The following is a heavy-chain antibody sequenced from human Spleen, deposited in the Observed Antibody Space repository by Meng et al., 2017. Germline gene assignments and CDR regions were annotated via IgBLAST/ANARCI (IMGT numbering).Heavy chain of an antibody. V-gene: IGHV1-46*01. CDR3: ARGPRSYTTDYNWFDP. J-gene: IGHJ5*02. CDR2: INPSGGST. Sequence: QVQLVQAGAEVKKPWASVKVSCKASGYTFTSYYMHWVRQAPGQGLEWMGIINPSGGSTSYAQKFQGRVTMTRDTSTSTVYMELSSLRSEDTAVYYCARGPRSYTTDYNWFDPWGQGTLVTVSS. CDR1: GYTFTSYY. D-gene: IGHD1-26*01.